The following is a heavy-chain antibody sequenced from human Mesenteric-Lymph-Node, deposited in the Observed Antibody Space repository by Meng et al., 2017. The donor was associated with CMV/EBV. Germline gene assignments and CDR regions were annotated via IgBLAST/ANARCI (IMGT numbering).Heavy chain of an antibody. V-gene: IGHV3-7*01. CDR2: IKQDGSEK. D-gene: IGHD6-6*01. CDR3: ARRYSSSSGRNFDY. Sequence: GESLKISCAASGFTFSSYWMSWVRQAPGKGLEWVANIKQDGSEKYYVDSVKGRFTISRDNAKNSLYLQMNSLRAEDTAVYYCARRYSSSSGRNFDYWGQGTLVTVSS. CDR1: GFTFSSYW. J-gene: IGHJ4*02.